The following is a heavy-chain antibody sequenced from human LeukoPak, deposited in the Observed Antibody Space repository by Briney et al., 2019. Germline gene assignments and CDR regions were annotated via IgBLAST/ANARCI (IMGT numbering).Heavy chain of an antibody. V-gene: IGHV5-51*01. CDR2: IFPHDSNI. J-gene: IGHJ6*02. CDR1: GYSFLDYW. Sequence: GASLQISFQGSGYSFLDYWIGWVRPMPGKGPEWMGIIFPHDSNIIYSPSFQGQVTISVDKSISTAYVQWSSLKASDSAMYYCGRYGLKGCATSGNCYMSYYYNGMDVWGQGTAVTVSS. D-gene: IGHD2-2*02. CDR3: GRYGLKGCATSGNCYMSYYYNGMDV.